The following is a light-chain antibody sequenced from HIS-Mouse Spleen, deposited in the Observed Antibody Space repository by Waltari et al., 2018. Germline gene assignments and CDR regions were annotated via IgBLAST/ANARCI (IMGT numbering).Light chain of an antibody. J-gene: IGLJ3*02. CDR2: RNN. V-gene: IGLV1-47*01. Sequence: QSVLTQPPSASGTPGQRVTISCSGSSSNIGSHYVNCYQQLPGTAPKLLIYRNNQRPSGVPDRFSGSKSGTSASLAISGLRSEDEADYYCAAWDDSLSGPVFGGGTKLTVL. CDR3: AAWDDSLSGPV. CDR1: SSNIGSHY.